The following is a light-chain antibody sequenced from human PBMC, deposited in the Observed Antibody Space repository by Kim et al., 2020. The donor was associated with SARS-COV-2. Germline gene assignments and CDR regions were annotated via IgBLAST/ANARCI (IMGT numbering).Light chain of an antibody. CDR2: DVT. CDR1: SSDVGGYNY. V-gene: IGLV2-14*03. CDR3: TSFTSSNTWV. Sequence: QSALTQPASVSGSPGQSITISCTGTSSDVGGYNYVSWYQQHPGKVPKVMIYDVTKRPSGVSNRFSGSKSGNTASLTISGLQAEDEADYYCTSFTSSNTWVFGGGTQLTVL. J-gene: IGLJ3*02.